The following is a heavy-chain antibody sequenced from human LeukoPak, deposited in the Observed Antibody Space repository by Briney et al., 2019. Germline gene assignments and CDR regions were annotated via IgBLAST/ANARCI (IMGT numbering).Heavy chain of an antibody. V-gene: IGHV3-53*01. D-gene: IGHD5-12*01. Sequence: GGSLRLSCAASGFTVSSNFMSWVRQAPGKGLEWVSVIYSGGDTYYADSVKGRFTISRDNSKNTLYLQMNTLRAEDTAVYYCARASGYSGYDPFDYWGQGTLVTVSS. CDR2: IYSGGDT. J-gene: IGHJ4*02. CDR1: GFTVSSNF. CDR3: ARASGYSGYDPFDY.